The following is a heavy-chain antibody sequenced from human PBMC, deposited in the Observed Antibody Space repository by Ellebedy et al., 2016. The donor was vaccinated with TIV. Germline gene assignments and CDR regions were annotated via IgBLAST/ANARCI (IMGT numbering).Heavy chain of an antibody. D-gene: IGHD3-16*01. CDR1: GFTFRIYS. J-gene: IGHJ3*02. Sequence: GESLKISCAASGFTFRIYSMGWVRQTPGKGLECVSAIYGDGSGTFYAESVKGRFTVSRDNSKNTLYLQMNSLRAEDTGTYYCTKDQVGGDGRWVYDIWGQGTMVTVSS. V-gene: IGHV3-23*01. CDR2: IYGDGSGT. CDR3: TKDQVGGDGRWVYDI.